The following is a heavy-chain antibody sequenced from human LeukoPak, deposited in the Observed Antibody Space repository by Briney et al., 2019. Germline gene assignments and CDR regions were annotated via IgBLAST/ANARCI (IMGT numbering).Heavy chain of an antibody. CDR2: ISYDGSNK. CDR3: ARVLLWFGDITPLGYGMDV. D-gene: IGHD3-10*01. J-gene: IGHJ6*02. V-gene: IGHV3-30-3*01. CDR1: GFTFSSYA. Sequence: GGSLRLSCAASGFTFSSYAMHWVRQAPGKGLEWVAVISYDGSNKYYADSVKGRFTISRDNSKNTLYLQMNSQRAEDTAVYYCARVLLWFGDITPLGYGMDVWGQGTTVTVS.